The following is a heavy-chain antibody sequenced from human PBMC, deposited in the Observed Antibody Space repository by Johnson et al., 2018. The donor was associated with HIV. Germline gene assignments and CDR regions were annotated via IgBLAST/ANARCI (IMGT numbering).Heavy chain of an antibody. CDR2: IYGGGSS. CDR3: ARDMILPEGLRVVFDI. V-gene: IGHV3-66*03. CDR1: GFTVSSNY. D-gene: IGHD4-17*01. Sequence: VQLVESGGVLIQPGGSLRLSCAASGFTVSSNYMSWVRQAPGKGLEWVSVIYGGGSSYYADSLKGRFTISRYNSNNTLYLQMTSLRAEDMAVYDCARDMILPEGLRVVFDIWGQGTMVTVSS. J-gene: IGHJ3*02.